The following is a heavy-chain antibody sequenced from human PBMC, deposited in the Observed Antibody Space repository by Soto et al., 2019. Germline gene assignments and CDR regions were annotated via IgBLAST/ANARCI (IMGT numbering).Heavy chain of an antibody. D-gene: IGHD1-26*01. CDR3: ARDLRVGANTDALNL. CDR2: MNTYNGNI. J-gene: IGHJ3*01. Sequence: QGLLVQSGAEVKKPGASVKVSCKASGYAFSSHGISWVRQAPGQGLEWMGRMNTYNGNINYARNVPDRLTLTTDTSTTTVYMELKSLTSDDTAVYYCARDLRVGANTDALNLWGQGTMVTVSS. V-gene: IGHV1-18*01. CDR1: GYAFSSHG.